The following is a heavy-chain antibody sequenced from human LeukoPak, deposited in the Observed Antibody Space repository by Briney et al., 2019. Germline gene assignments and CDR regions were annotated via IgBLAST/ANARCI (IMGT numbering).Heavy chain of an antibody. J-gene: IGHJ4*02. CDR3: ARDHNYAFDN. D-gene: IGHD1-1*01. Sequence: QSGGSLRLSCTPSGFPFSDYSMTWVRQAPGKGLEWISYIGISSGNTKYADSVKGRFTISTDNARNSLYLQMNSLRVEDTAVYYCARDHNYAFDNWGQGTLVSVSS. CDR2: IGISSGNT. V-gene: IGHV3-48*04. CDR1: GFPFSDYS.